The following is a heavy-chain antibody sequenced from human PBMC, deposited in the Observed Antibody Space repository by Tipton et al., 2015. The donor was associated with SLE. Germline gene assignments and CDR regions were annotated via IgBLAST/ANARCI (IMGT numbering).Heavy chain of an antibody. CDR2: IYTSGST. Sequence: TLSLTCTVSGGSISSGSYYWSWIRQPAGKGLEWIGRIYTSGSTNYNPSLKSRVTISVDTSKNQFSLKLSSVTAADTAVYYCARGKDIVVARDAFDIWGQGTMVTVSS. D-gene: IGHD2-15*01. CDR1: GGSISSGSYY. V-gene: IGHV4-61*02. J-gene: IGHJ3*02. CDR3: ARGKDIVVARDAFDI.